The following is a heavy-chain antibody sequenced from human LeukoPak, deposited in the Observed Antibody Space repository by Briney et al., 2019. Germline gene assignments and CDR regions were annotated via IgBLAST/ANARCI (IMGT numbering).Heavy chain of an antibody. J-gene: IGHJ3*02. D-gene: IGHD7-27*01. CDR3: ARGTGDWTAFDI. Sequence: GGSLRLSCAASGFTVSSNYMRWVRQAPGKGMEWVSVIYSGGSTYYADSVKGRFTISRHNSKNTLYLQMNSLRAEDTAVYYCARGTGDWTAFDIWGQGTMVTVSS. CDR1: GFTVSSNY. V-gene: IGHV3-53*04. CDR2: IYSGGST.